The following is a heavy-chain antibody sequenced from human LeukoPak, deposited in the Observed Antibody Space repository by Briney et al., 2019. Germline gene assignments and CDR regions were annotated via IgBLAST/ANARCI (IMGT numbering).Heavy chain of an antibody. CDR3: ARVHRGYSFGRLGY. Sequence: QPGGSLRLSCAASGFTFSSYEMNWVRQAPGKGLEWVSYISTSGGTIYYADSVKGRFTISRDNAKNSLYLQMNSLRAEDTAVYYCARVHRGYSFGRLGYWGQGTLVTVSS. D-gene: IGHD5-12*01. CDR2: ISTSGGTI. J-gene: IGHJ4*02. V-gene: IGHV3-48*03. CDR1: GFTFSSYE.